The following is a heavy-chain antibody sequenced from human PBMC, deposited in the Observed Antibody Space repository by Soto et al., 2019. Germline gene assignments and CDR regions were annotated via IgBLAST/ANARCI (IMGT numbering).Heavy chain of an antibody. CDR3: VRDLYRSATMPCLDH. V-gene: IGHV3-23*01. CDR2: ISDTGGDS. Sequence: GGSLRVYCEDSGFTFINYAMSWVRQAPGKGLEWVASISDTGGDSYYADSMDGRFTISRDNSKNTLYLQINSLRAEDTAVYYCVRDLYRSATMPCLDHWGQGTLVTVSS. D-gene: IGHD1-1*01. J-gene: IGHJ4*02. CDR1: GFTFINYA.